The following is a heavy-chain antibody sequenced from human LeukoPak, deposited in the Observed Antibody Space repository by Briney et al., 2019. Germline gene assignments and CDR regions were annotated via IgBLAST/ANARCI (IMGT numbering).Heavy chain of an antibody. Sequence: PGGSLRLSCAASGFTFSYYGMHWARQAPGKGLEWVAFIRYDGSDKYYADSVKGRFTISRDNSKNMLYLQMNSLRAEDTAVYYCARDQVVGATTVFDYWGQGTLVTVSS. CDR3: ARDQVVGATTVFDY. V-gene: IGHV3-30*02. D-gene: IGHD1-26*01. J-gene: IGHJ4*02. CDR2: IRYDGSDK. CDR1: GFTFSYYG.